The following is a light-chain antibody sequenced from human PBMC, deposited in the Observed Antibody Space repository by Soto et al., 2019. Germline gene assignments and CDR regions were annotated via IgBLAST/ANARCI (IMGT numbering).Light chain of an antibody. CDR2: AAS. J-gene: IGKJ1*01. V-gene: IGKV1-27*01. CDR3: QKYNSAPWT. CDR1: QGISTS. Sequence: DFRMTQSPSSLSASVGDRVTITCRASQGISTSLAWYQQKPGRVPKLLIYAASTLQSGVPSRFSGSGSGTDFTLTISSLQPEDVATYYCQKYNSAPWTFGQGTKVE.